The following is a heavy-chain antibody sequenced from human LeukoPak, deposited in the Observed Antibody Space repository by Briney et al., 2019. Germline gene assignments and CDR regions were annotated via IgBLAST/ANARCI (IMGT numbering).Heavy chain of an antibody. D-gene: IGHD3-10*01. V-gene: IGHV4-30-4*01. CDR1: GGSISSDNYY. CDR2: IYYSGTT. CDR3: ARLVVSLWFGEEWYFDL. J-gene: IGHJ2*01. Sequence: SQTLSLTCNVSGGSISSDNYYWSWIRQPPGKGLEWIGCIYYSGTTYYNPSLKSRVTISVDTSKNQFSLKLSSVTAADAAVYSCARLVVSLWFGEEWYFDLWGRGTLVTVSS.